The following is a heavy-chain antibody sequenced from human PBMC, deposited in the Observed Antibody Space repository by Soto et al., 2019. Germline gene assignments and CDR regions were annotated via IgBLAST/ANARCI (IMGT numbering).Heavy chain of an antibody. CDR3: ANAMVRGVPGDY. CDR2: ISGSGGST. CDR1: GFTFSSYA. J-gene: IGHJ4*02. V-gene: IGHV3-23*01. Sequence: EVQLLESGGGLVQPGGSLRLSCAASGFTFSSYAMSWVRRAPGKGLEWVSAISGSGGSTYYADSVKGRFTISRDNSKNTLYLQMNSLRAEDTAVYYCANAMVRGVPGDYWGQGTLVTVSS. D-gene: IGHD3-10*01.